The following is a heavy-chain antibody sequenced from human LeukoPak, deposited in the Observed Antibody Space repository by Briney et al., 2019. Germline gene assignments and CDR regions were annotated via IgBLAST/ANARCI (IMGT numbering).Heavy chain of an antibody. D-gene: IGHD6-13*01. CDR3: AEDRSSIAAAGGLDY. V-gene: IGHV3-23*01. CDR1: GFSFSSHA. J-gene: IGHJ4*02. CDR2: NSGSAYST. Sequence: GGPLRLSRAPAGFSFSSHAMSWVRPAPGKGLEWVSANSGSAYSTYYAHSVKGRFTISRDNSKNTLYLQMNSLRAEGTAVYYCAEDRSSIAAAGGLDYWGQGTLVTVSS.